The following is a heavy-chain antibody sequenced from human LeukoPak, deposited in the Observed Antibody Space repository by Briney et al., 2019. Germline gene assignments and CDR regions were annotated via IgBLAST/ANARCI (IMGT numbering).Heavy chain of an antibody. CDR3: ARVGMEIGWSLEL. D-gene: IGHD2-21*01. CDR2: ISCYNGET. J-gene: IGHJ2*01. Sequence: ASVKVSCKASGGTFSSYAISWVRQAPGQGLEWLGWISCYNGETRYEQNLQGRVTLTTDTSTTTAYMVLRSLRSDDTAVYYCARVGMEIGWSLELWGRGTLVTVSS. V-gene: IGHV1-18*01. CDR1: GGTFSSYA.